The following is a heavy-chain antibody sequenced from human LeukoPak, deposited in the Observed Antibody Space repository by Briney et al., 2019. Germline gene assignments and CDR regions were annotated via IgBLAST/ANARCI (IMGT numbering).Heavy chain of an antibody. CDR3: ARAGRSQTWIQLWGVVDY. V-gene: IGHV5-51*01. CDR1: GYSFTSYW. J-gene: IGHJ4*02. Sequence: KYGESLKISCKGSGYSFTSYWIGWVRQMPGKGLEWMGIIYPGDSDTRYSPSFQGQVTISADKSISTAYLQWSSLKASDTAMYYCARAGRSQTWIQLWGVVDYWGQGTLVTVSS. CDR2: IYPGDSDT. D-gene: IGHD5-18*01.